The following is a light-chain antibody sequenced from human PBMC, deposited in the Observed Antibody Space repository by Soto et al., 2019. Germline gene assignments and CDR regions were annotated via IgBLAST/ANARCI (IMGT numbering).Light chain of an antibody. CDR3: HHYSNWPPYT. J-gene: IGKJ2*01. CDR2: GAS. V-gene: IGKV3D-15*01. Sequence: EVVMTQSPATLSVSPGERATLSCRTSQGVLNNLAWYQSKPGQAPRLLIFGASTRAAGIPARFSGSGSATEFTLTISSLQSEDSAVYYCHHYSNWPPYTFGPGTRLEIK. CDR1: QGVLNN.